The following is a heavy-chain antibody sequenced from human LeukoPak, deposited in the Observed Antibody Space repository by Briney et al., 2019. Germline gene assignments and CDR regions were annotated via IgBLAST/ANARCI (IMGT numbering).Heavy chain of an antibody. Sequence: SETLSLTCVVYGGSFSGYHWSWIRQPPGKGLEWIGEINHSGSTNYNSSLKSRVTISVDTSKNQFSLKLSSVTAADTAVYCCARAEVGAIGYYFDYWGQGTLVTVSS. J-gene: IGHJ4*02. CDR2: INHSGST. CDR1: GGSFSGYH. CDR3: ARAEVGAIGYYFDY. V-gene: IGHV4-34*01. D-gene: IGHD1-26*01.